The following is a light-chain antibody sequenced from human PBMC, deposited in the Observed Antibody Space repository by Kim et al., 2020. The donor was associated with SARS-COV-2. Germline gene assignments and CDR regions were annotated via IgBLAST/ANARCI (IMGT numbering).Light chain of an antibody. CDR2: GAS. Sequence: EIVLTQSPGTLSLSPGERATLSCRASQSVSSSYLAWYQQQPGQAPRLLIYGASSRATGIPNRFSGSWSATDFTITISILEPEYFAVYYCQQYGSPLTFGGGTKLEI. J-gene: IGKJ4*01. V-gene: IGKV3-20*01. CDR3: QQYGSPLT. CDR1: QSVSSSY.